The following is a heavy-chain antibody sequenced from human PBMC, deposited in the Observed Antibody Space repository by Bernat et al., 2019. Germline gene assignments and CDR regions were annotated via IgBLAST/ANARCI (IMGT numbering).Heavy chain of an antibody. CDR1: GESFSGYY. CDR2: INHTGIT. Sequence: QVQLQQWGAGLLKPSETLSLTCAVYGESFSGYYWSWIRQPPGKGLEWLGEINHTGITNYNPSLKRRVTMSVDTSKNQFSLKLTSVTAADTAVYYCARGAATAPKFDYWGQGSLVTVSS. J-gene: IGHJ4*02. V-gene: IGHV4-34*02. CDR3: ARGAATAPKFDY. D-gene: IGHD6-13*01.